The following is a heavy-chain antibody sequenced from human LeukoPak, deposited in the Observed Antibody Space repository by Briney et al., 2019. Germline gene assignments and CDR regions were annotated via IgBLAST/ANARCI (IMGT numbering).Heavy chain of an antibody. V-gene: IGHV4-4*07. D-gene: IGHD2-2*02. CDR1: GGSISSYY. Sequence: PSEALSLTCTVSGGSISSYYWSWIRQPAGKGLEWIGRIYTSGSTNYNPSLKSRLTMSVDTSKNQFSLKLSSVTAADTAVYYCARGLPAAILGRVSYYMDVWGKGTTVTVSS. CDR3: ARGLPAAILGRVSYYMDV. CDR2: IYTSGST. J-gene: IGHJ6*03.